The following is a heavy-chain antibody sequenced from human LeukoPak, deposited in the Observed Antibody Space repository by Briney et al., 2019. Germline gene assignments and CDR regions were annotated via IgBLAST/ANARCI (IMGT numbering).Heavy chain of an antibody. CDR2: ISSSSSYI. Sequence: GGSLRLSCAASGFTFSSYSMNWVRQAPGKGLEWVSSISSSSSYIYYADSVKGRFTISRDNAKNSLYLQMNSLRAEDTAVYYCARTHQSQNYYGSGSYARYFDYWGQGTLVTVSS. V-gene: IGHV3-21*01. J-gene: IGHJ4*02. D-gene: IGHD3-10*01. CDR3: ARTHQSQNYYGSGSYARYFDY. CDR1: GFTFSSYS.